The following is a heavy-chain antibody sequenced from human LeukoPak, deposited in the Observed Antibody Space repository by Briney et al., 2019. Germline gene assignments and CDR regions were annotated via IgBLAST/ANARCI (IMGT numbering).Heavy chain of an antibody. CDR1: GGSISSGSYY. D-gene: IGHD6-19*01. CDR2: IYTSGST. J-gene: IGHJ4*02. Sequence: SETLSLTCTVSGGSISSGSYYWSWIRQPAGKGLEWIGRIYTSGSTNYNPSLKSRVTISVDTSKNQFSLKLSSVTAADTAVYYCARDLGSGPLGRTYYFDYWGQGTLVTVSS. CDR3: ARDLGSGPLGRTYYFDY. V-gene: IGHV4-61*02.